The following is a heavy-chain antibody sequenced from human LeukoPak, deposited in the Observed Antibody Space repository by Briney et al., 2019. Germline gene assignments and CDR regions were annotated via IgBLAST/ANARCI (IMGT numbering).Heavy chain of an antibody. D-gene: IGHD2/OR15-2a*01. V-gene: IGHV3-53*01. Sequence: GGSLRLSCAASGFTVTFIYMSWVRQAPGKGLEWVSVIYSDGSTYYADSVKGRFTISRDNSENTLFLQMNSPRAEDTAVYYCARVPSNDYWGQGTLVTVSS. J-gene: IGHJ4*02. CDR2: IYSDGST. CDR3: ARVPSNDY. CDR1: GFTVTFIY.